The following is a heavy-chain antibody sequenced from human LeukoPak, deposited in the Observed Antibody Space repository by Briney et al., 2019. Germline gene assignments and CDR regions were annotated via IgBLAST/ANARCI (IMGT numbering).Heavy chain of an antibody. CDR3: ARDYYDVFDY. D-gene: IGHD3-22*01. V-gene: IGHV3-48*01. CDR1: GFTFSSYS. CDR2: ISSSSSTI. Sequence: GGSLRLSCAASGFTFSSYSMHWVRQAPGKGLEWVSYISSSSSTIYYADSVKGRFTISRDNAKNSLYLQMNSLRAKDTTVYYCARDYYDVFDYWGEGTLVTVSS. J-gene: IGHJ4*02.